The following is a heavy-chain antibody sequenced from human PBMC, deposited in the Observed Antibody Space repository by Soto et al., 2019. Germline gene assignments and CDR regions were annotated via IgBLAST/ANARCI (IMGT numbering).Heavy chain of an antibody. J-gene: IGHJ6*03. CDR3: ARSPLWVYTQPSEYMDV. CDR2: INPNSGGT. V-gene: IGHV1-2*04. Sequence: ASVKVSCKTSGYTFTGYYMHWVRQAPGQSLEWMGWINPNSGGTNYAQKFQGWVTMTRDTSISTAYMELSRLRSADTAVYYCARSPLWVYTQPSEYMDVWGKGTTVTVSS. D-gene: IGHD2-8*01. CDR1: GYTFTGYY.